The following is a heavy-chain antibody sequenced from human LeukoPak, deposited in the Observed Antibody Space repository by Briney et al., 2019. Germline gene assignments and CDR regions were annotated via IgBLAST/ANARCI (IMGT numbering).Heavy chain of an antibody. J-gene: IGHJ6*02. V-gene: IGHV4-59*01. Sequence: SETPSLTCTVSGGSISSYYWSWIRQPPGKGLEWIGYIYYSGSTNYNPSLKSRVTISVDTSKNQFSLKLSSVTAADTAVYYCARDRTGRNYDFWSGYLHYYYGMDVWGQGTTVTVPS. CDR1: GGSISSYY. CDR2: IYYSGST. D-gene: IGHD3-3*01. CDR3: ARDRTGRNYDFWSGYLHYYYGMDV.